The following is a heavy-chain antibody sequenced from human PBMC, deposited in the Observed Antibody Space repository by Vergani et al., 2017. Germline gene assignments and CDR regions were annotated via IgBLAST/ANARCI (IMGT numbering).Heavy chain of an antibody. CDR3: AREDCSSTSCYNGGYFQH. J-gene: IGHJ1*01. Sequence: QVQLVQSGAEVKKPGASVKVSCKASGYTFTSYGISWVRQAPGQGLEWMGWISAYNGNTNYAQKLQGRVTMTRDTSISTAYMELSRLRSDDTAVYYCAREDCSSTSCYNGGYFQHWGQGTLVTVSS. CDR1: GYTFTSYG. D-gene: IGHD2-2*02. V-gene: IGHV1-18*01. CDR2: ISAYNGNT.